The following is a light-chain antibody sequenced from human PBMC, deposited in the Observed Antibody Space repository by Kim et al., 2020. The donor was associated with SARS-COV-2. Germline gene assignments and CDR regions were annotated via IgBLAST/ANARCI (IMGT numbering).Light chain of an antibody. CDR3: QQYYSTPLT. V-gene: IGKV4-1*01. CDR1: QSVLYSSNNKKY. J-gene: IGKJ4*01. Sequence: ATINCKSSQSVLYSSNNKKYLAWYQQKSGQPPKLLIYWASTRESGVPDRFSASGSGTDFTLTISTLQAEDVALYYCQQYYSTPLTFGGGTKVDIK. CDR2: WAS.